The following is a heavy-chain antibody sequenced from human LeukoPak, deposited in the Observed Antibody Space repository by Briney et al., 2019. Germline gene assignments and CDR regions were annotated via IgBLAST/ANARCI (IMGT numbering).Heavy chain of an antibody. Sequence: PSETLSLTCTVSGGSVSGYYWSWIRQPPGKGLQWIGYIHYSGSTNYNPSLKSRLTISVDTSKNQFSLKLTSVTAADTAVYYCARTTEGGYTYDYFYYYYMDVWGKGTTVTISS. CDR3: ARTTEGGYTYDYFYYYYMDV. D-gene: IGHD5-18*01. CDR1: GGSVSGYY. V-gene: IGHV4-59*02. J-gene: IGHJ6*03. CDR2: IHYSGST.